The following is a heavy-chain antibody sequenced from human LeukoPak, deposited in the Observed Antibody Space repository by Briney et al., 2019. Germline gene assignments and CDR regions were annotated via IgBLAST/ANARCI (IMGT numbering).Heavy chain of an antibody. CDR3: ARPGHGNYGPVGY. V-gene: IGHV3-23*01. Sequence: GGTLRLSCAASGITFSSYGMSWVRQAPGKGLEWVSSISSTGGTTYYADSVKGRFTISRDNSKNTLFLEMSNLRPEDTAVYYCARPGHGNYGPVGYWGQGTLVTVSS. CDR2: ISSTGGTT. CDR1: GITFSSYG. D-gene: IGHD3-22*01. J-gene: IGHJ4*02.